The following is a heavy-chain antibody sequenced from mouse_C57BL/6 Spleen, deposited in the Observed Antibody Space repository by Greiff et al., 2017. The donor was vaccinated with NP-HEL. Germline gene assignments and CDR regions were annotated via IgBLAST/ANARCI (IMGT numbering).Heavy chain of an antibody. J-gene: IGHJ2*01. CDR2: ISDGGSYT. CDR1: GFTFSSYA. CDR3: AREGLRRDFDY. V-gene: IGHV5-4*01. D-gene: IGHD2-4*01. Sequence: EVKLVESGGGLVKPGGSLKLSCAASGFTFSSYAMSWVRQTPEKRLEWVATISDGGSYTYYPDNVKGRFTISRDNAKNNLYLQMSHLKSEDTAMYYCAREGLRRDFDYWGQGTTLTVSS.